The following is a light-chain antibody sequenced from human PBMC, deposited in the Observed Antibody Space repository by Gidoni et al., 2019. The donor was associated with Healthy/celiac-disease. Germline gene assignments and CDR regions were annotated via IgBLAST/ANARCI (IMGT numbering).Light chain of an antibody. J-gene: IGKJ1*01. CDR1: QSISSY. CDR3: QQRYSTPWT. Sequence: DIQMTQSPSSLSASVGDRVTITCRASQSISSYLNWYQQKPGKAPKHMIYAASSLQSGVPSRFSDSGSGTEFTLSISSLQPEDVATYYCQQRYSTPWTFGQGTKVEIK. CDR2: AAS. V-gene: IGKV1-39*01.